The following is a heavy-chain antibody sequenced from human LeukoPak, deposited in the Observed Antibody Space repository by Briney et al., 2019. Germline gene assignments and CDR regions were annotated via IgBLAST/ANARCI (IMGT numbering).Heavy chain of an antibody. Sequence: GGSLRLFCGAAGFNFSSYAMSWVRQAPGKGLQWVSPISGSGGRTYDTDSVKGRCTIARDNSKNTLYLQMNSLGAEDTAVYYCAKDLIPSSGWESDYWGQGTLVTVPS. V-gene: IGHV3-23*01. CDR1: GFNFSSYA. CDR3: AKDLIPSSGWESDY. D-gene: IGHD3-22*01. CDR2: ISGSGGRT. J-gene: IGHJ4*02.